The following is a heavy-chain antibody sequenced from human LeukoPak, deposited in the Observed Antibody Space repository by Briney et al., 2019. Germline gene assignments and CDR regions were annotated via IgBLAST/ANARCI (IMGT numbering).Heavy chain of an antibody. D-gene: IGHD1-7*01. J-gene: IGHJ6*02. CDR1: GGSISSGGYY. CDR2: IYYSGST. CDR3: ARLNWNFSYYYYGMDV. V-gene: IGHV4-61*08. Sequence: SETLSLTCTVSGGSISSGGYYWSWIRQHPGKGLEWIGYIYYSGSTNYNPSLKSRVTISVDTSKNQFSLKLSSVTAADTAVYYCARLNWNFSYYYYGMDVWGQGTTVTVSS.